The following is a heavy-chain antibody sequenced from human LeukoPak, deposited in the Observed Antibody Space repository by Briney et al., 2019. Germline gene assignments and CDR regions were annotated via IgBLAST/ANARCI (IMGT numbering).Heavy chain of an antibody. CDR3: ARDELGAVGATWDY. V-gene: IGHV1-18*01. D-gene: IGHD1-26*01. CDR2: ISAYNGNT. J-gene: IGHJ4*02. CDR1: GYTFTSYG. Sequence: ASVKVSCKASGYTFTSYGISWVRQAAGQGLEWMGWISAYNGNTNYAQKLQGRVTMTTDTSTSTAYMELRSLRSDDTAVYYCARDELGAVGATWDYWGQGTLVTVSS.